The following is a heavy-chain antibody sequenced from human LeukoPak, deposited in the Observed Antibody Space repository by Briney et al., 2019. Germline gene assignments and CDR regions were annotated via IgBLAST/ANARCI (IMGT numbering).Heavy chain of an antibody. Sequence: GASVKVTCKASGYTFTSYGISWVRQAPGQGLEWMGWISAYNGNTNYAQKLQGRVTMTTDTSTSTAYMELRSLRSDDTAVYYCARAGDRSFMITFGDPMDVWGKGTTVTVSS. CDR1: GYTFTSYG. CDR3: ARAGDRSFMITFGDPMDV. V-gene: IGHV1-18*01. D-gene: IGHD3-16*01. CDR2: ISAYNGNT. J-gene: IGHJ6*04.